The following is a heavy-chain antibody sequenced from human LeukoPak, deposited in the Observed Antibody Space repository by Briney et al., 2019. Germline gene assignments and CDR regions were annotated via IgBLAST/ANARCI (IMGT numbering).Heavy chain of an antibody. Sequence: PGGSLRLSCAASGFTFSSYGMHWVRQAPGQGLEWMGLIHPSDGDTKYAQEFQDRVTMTRDTSTSTVYMELSSLRFEDTAVYYCATYTQSGAQGISDYWGQGTLVTVSS. CDR3: ATYTQSGAQGISDY. J-gene: IGHJ4*02. D-gene: IGHD3-10*01. CDR1: GFTFSSYG. CDR2: IHPSDGDT. V-gene: IGHV1-46*01.